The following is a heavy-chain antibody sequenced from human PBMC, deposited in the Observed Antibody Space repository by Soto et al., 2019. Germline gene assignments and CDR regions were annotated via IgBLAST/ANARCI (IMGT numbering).Heavy chain of an antibody. D-gene: IGHD6-25*01. J-gene: IGHJ4*02. CDR2: INVDESNK. CDR1: GFPFGNYW. Sequence: GGSLRRSCAASGFPFGNYWMHWVRQSPGKGLVWVSRINVDESNKYYADSVKGRFTISRDNAKNTLYMEMNSLGAEDTAVYYCAREAALHLTIDSWGQGTLVTVSS. CDR3: AREAALHLTIDS. V-gene: IGHV3-74*01.